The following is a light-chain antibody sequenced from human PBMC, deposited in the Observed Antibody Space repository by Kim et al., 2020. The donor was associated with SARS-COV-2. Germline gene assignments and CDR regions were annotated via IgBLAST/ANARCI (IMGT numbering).Light chain of an antibody. J-gene: IGLJ3*02. V-gene: IGLV6-57*03. Sequence: GKTVTTSCTRSSGSIASNYVQWYQHRPGSAPTTVIYEDNQRPSGVPDRFSGSIDSSSNSASLTISGLKTEDEADYYCQSYDSSNQVFGGGTQLTVL. CDR2: EDN. CDR3: QSYDSSNQV. CDR1: SGSIASNY.